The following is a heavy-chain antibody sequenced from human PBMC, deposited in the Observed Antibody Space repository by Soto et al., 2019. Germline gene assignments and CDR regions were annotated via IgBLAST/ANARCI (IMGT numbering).Heavy chain of an antibody. V-gene: IGHV3-23*01. CDR3: AKTPLVPSAPLYYFDY. D-gene: IGHD2-2*01. CDR2: ISGSGGAT. Sequence: PGGSLRLSCAASGFTFSSYAMTWVRQAPGKGLEWVSIISGSGGATYYADSVNGRFTISRDNSKNTLYLQMNSLRAEDTAVYYCAKTPLVPSAPLYYFDYWGQGTLVTVSS. CDR1: GFTFSSYA. J-gene: IGHJ4*02.